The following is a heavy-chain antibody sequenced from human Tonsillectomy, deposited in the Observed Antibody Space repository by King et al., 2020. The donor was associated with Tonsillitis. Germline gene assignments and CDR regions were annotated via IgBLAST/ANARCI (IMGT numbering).Heavy chain of an antibody. CDR3: ARRGHNENYYDAVDI. D-gene: IGHD1-26*01. V-gene: IGHV4-59*08. CDR2: VYYSGST. Sequence: QLQESGPGLAKPSETLSLTCTVSGGSISSYYWSWIRQPPGKGLEWIGYVYYSGSTNYNPSLKSRVTMSVDTSKNQFSLKLSSVTAADTAVYYCARRGHNENYYDAVDIWGQGTMVTVSS. CDR1: GGSISSYY. J-gene: IGHJ3*02.